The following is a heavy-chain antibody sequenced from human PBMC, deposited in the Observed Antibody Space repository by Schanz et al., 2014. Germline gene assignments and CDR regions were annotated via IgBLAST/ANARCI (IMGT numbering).Heavy chain of an antibody. Sequence: EVQLLESGGGLVQPGGSLRLSCAASGFTFSIYGMSWVRQAPGKGLEWVSRMIGSGSSVFYADSVKGRFTISRDNLKNTVYLQMNSLRAGDTAVYYCTKDGRLPYYVTGSDFDYWGQGTLVAVSS. J-gene: IGHJ4*02. CDR3: TKDGRLPYYVTGSDFDY. CDR1: GFTFSIYG. V-gene: IGHV3-23*01. D-gene: IGHD2-21*02. CDR2: MIGSGSSV.